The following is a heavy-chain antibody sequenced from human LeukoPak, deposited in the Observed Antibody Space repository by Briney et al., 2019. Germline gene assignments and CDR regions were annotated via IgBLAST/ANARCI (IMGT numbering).Heavy chain of an antibody. Sequence: SETLSLTCTVSGGSISSGSYYWSWIRQPAGKGLEWIGRIYTSGSTNYNPSLKSRVTISVGTSKNQFSLKLSSVTAADTAVYYCARESTGFGEFYMDVWGKGTTVTISS. CDR1: GGSISSGSYY. CDR3: ARESTGFGEFYMDV. V-gene: IGHV4-61*02. D-gene: IGHD3-10*01. J-gene: IGHJ6*03. CDR2: IYTSGST.